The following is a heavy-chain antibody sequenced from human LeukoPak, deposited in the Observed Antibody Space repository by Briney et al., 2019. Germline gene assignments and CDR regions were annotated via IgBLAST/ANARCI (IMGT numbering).Heavy chain of an antibody. V-gene: IGHV3-53*01. J-gene: IGHJ4*02. D-gene: IGHD6-13*01. Sequence: GGSLRLSCAASGFTVSSNHMTWVRQAPGKGLEWVSVIYSGGSTYYTDSVKGRFIISRDNSRNTLYLQMNNLRAEDTAVYYCARAWAPAGLYFDYWGQGALVTVSS. CDR2: IYSGGST. CDR1: GFTVSSNH. CDR3: ARAWAPAGLYFDY.